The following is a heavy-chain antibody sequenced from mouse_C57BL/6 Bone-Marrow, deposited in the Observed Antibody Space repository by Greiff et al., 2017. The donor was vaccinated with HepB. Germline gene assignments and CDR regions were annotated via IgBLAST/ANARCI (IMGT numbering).Heavy chain of an antibody. V-gene: IGHV1-81*01. Sequence: VQGVESGAELARPGASVKLSCKASGYTFTSYGISWVKQRTGQGLEWIGEIYPRSGNTYYNEKFKGKATLTADKSSSTAYMELRSLTSEDSAVYFCARTCSRRYFDYWGQGTTLTVSS. CDR2: IYPRSGNT. J-gene: IGHJ2*01. CDR3: ARTCSRRYFDY. D-gene: IGHD1-1*01. CDR1: GYTFTSYG.